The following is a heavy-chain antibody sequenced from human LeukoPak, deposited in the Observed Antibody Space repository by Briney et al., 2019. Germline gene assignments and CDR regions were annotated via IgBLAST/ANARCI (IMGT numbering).Heavy chain of an antibody. D-gene: IGHD4-17*01. CDR3: AKDLVTVPTPADY. Sequence: SVKGRFTISRDNAKNSLYLQMNSLRAEDTAVYYCAKDLVTVPTPADYWGQGTLVTVSS. V-gene: IGHV3-11*06. J-gene: IGHJ4*02.